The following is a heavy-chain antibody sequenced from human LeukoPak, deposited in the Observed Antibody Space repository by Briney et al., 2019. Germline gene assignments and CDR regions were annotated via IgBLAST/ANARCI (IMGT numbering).Heavy chain of an antibody. V-gene: IGHV3-23*01. CDR1: GFTFSRSA. D-gene: IGHD2-2*01. Sequence: PGGSLRLSCEVSGFTFSRSAMSWVRQAPGKGVEWVSGISISGEATYYADSVQGRFTISRDNSKNTVYLQMYSLGVEDTAVYYCAKEEVPNDYWGQGILVTVSS. CDR2: ISISGEAT. CDR3: AKEEVPNDY. J-gene: IGHJ4*02.